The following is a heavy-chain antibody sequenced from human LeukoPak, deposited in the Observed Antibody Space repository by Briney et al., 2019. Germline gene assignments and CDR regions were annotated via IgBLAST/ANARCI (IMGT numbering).Heavy chain of an antibody. Sequence: SETLSLTCTVSGDSITDDYYTWIRQPAGKGLEWIGRIHSGGTTNYNPSLMSRVTLSIDKSKKYISLILTSVTAADTAVYYCARKSGYARDYWGRGTLVIVSS. CDR1: GDSITDDY. CDR2: IHSGGTT. D-gene: IGHD5-12*01. CDR3: ARKSGYARDY. V-gene: IGHV4-4*07. J-gene: IGHJ4*02.